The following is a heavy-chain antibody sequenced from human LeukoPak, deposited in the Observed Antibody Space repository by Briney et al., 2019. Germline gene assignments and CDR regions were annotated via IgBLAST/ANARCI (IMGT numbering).Heavy chain of an antibody. CDR3: ARGSDKLDP. D-gene: IGHD3-22*01. V-gene: IGHV4-59*08. CDR1: GGSISYYY. CDR2: IYYRGST. J-gene: IGHJ5*02. Sequence: PSETLSLSCTVSGGSISYYYWNWIRQSPGKRLEWIGHIYYRGSTSYNPSLKSRVTMSVDTSKNQFSLRLSSVTAADTAIYYCARGSDKLDPWGQGTLVTVSS.